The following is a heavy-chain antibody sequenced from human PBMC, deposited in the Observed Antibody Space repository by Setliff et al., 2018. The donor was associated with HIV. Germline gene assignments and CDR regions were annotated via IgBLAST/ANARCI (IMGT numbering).Heavy chain of an antibody. CDR3: ARNSFTVTFYYYVDV. D-gene: IGHD4-4*01. CDR2: IHYSGST. CDR1: GGSISSGGYY. J-gene: IGHJ6*03. V-gene: IGHV4-31*03. Sequence: PSETLSLTCTVSGGSISSGGYYWSWIRQHPGKGLEWIGYIHYSGSTYYNPSLKSRITISVDTSKNHFSLKLSSVTAADTAVYYCARNSFTVTFYYYVDVWGKGTTVTVSS.